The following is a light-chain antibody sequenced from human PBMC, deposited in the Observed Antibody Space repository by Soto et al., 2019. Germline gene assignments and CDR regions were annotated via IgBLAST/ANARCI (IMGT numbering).Light chain of an antibody. J-gene: IGLJ1*01. CDR1: SSHVGGYNS. CDR3: SSFTSSMTNV. Sequence: QSVLTQPASVSGSPGQSITISCTGTSSHVGGYNSVSWYQQHPGKAPKLILYDVTDRPSGVSYRFSGSKSGNTASLTISGLQAADEADYFCSSFTSSMTNVFGSGTKVTV. CDR2: DVT. V-gene: IGLV2-14*01.